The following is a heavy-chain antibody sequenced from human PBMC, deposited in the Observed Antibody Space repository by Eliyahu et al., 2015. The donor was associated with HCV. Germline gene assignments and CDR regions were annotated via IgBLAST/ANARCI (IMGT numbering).Heavy chain of an antibody. J-gene: IGHJ4*02. V-gene: IGHV3-23*01. D-gene: IGHD3-22*01. Sequence: EVQLLESGGGLVQPGGSLRLSCAASGFTFSSYAMSWVRQAPGKGLEWVSAISGSGGSTYYADSVKGRFTISRDNSKNTLYLQMNSLRAEDTAVYYCAKDQFTNYYDSSGYYYIPFDYWGQGTLVTVSS. CDR1: GFTFSSYA. CDR2: ISGSGGST. CDR3: AKDQFTNYYDSSGYYYIPFDY.